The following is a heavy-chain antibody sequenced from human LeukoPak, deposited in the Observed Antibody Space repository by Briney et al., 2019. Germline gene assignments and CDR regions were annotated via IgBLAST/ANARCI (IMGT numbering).Heavy chain of an antibody. CDR2: IWYDGSNK. CDR1: GFTFSSYG. V-gene: IGHV3-33*01. J-gene: IGHJ4*02. CDR3: AVKEYGSGSYYNAHRMGY. Sequence: GRSLRLSCAASGFTFSSYGMHWVRQAPGKGLEWVAVIWYDGSNKYYADSVKGRFTISRDNSKNTLYLQMNSLRAEDTAVYYCAVKEYGSGSYYNAHRMGYWGQGTLVTVSS. D-gene: IGHD3-10*01.